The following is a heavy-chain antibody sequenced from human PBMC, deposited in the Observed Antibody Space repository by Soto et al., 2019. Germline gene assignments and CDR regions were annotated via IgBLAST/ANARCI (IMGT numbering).Heavy chain of an antibody. V-gene: IGHV3-7*04. CDR3: ARAASYYMDV. J-gene: IGHJ6*03. Sequence: GGSLRLSCAASGFTFSSYGMHWVRQAPGKGLEWVANIKQDGSEKYYVDSVKGRFTISRDNAKNSLYLQMNSLRAEDTAVYYCARAASYYMDVWGKGTTVTVSS. CDR1: GFTFSSYG. CDR2: IKQDGSEK.